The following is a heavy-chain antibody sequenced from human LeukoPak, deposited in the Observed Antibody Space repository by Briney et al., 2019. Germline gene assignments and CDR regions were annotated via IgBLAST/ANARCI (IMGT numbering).Heavy chain of an antibody. J-gene: IGHJ3*02. CDR1: GFTFDDYA. Sequence: PGGSLRLSCAASGFTFDDYAMHWVRQAPGEGLEWVSGISWNSGSIGYADSVKGRFTISRDNAKNSLYLQMNSLRAEDTAVYYCARSDILTGYSRGDAFDIWGQGTMVTVSS. CDR3: ARSDILTGYSRGDAFDI. V-gene: IGHV3-9*01. CDR2: ISWNSGSI. D-gene: IGHD3-9*01.